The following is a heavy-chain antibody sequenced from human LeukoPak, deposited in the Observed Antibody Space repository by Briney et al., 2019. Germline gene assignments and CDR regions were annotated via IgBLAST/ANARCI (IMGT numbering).Heavy chain of an antibody. J-gene: IGHJ4*02. Sequence: PSETLSLTCAVYAGSFSGYYWSWIRQPPGKGLEWIGEINHSGSTNYNPSLKSRVTISVDTSKNQFSLKLSSVTAADTAVYYCARGIQPNYDILTGFDYWGQGTLVTVSS. CDR1: AGSFSGYY. CDR2: INHSGST. V-gene: IGHV4-34*01. D-gene: IGHD3-9*01. CDR3: ARGIQPNYDILTGFDY.